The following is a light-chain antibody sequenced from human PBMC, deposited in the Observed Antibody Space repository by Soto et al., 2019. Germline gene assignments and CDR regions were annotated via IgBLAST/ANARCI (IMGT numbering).Light chain of an antibody. Sequence: EIVLTQSPGTLSLSPGERATLSCRASQSIINNYLAWYQQKPGQAPRLLISDASSRAPGTADRFSGSGSGTDFTLTISRLEPEDSAVYYCQQYGTSPWTFGQGTKVELK. V-gene: IGKV3-20*01. J-gene: IGKJ1*01. CDR3: QQYGTSPWT. CDR1: QSIINNY. CDR2: DAS.